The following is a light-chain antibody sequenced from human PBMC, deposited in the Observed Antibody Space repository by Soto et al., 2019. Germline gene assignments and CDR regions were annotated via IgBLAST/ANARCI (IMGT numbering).Light chain of an antibody. CDR3: HSRA. CDR2: HSS. V-gene: IGKV1-5*01. Sequence: DIQMTQSPSTLSASVGDSVTISCRASQSLRRWSAAYQQKPCRAPKPLIYHSSTLESRFHSRCSGSESETECTLTIRSLQPDDSATYFFHSRACGQGTRLEIK. J-gene: IGKJ5*01. CDR1: QSLRRW.